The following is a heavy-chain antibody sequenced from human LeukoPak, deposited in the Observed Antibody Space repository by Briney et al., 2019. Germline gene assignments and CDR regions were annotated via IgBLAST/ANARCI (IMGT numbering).Heavy chain of an antibody. Sequence: GWSLRLSCAASGCTFRNYALHWVRPAPGKGVDGVALISFDYINKYYADSVKGRFTSSRDNSQNTVYMQMNTLRVEDTALYYCARESPTPLKNYYYCFYLDVWGKGTTVTVSS. J-gene: IGHJ6*03. V-gene: IGHV3-30*04. CDR2: ISFDYINK. CDR1: GCTFRNYA. CDR3: ARESPTPLKNYYYCFYLDV.